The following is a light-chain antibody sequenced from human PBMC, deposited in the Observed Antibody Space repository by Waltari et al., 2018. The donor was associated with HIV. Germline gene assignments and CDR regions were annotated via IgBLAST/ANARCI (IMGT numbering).Light chain of an antibody. CDR1: SGHSSFA. CDR2: VASDGSH. CDR3: QTWGAGAVV. Sequence: PVVTQSSSASASLGASVRLTCTLSSGHSSFAIAWHQQLPEKGPQFLLKVASDGSHIRGDGIPDRFSGSSSGTERYLTISNLQSDDEADYYCQTWGAGAVVFGGGTRLTVL. V-gene: IGLV4-69*01. J-gene: IGLJ2*01.